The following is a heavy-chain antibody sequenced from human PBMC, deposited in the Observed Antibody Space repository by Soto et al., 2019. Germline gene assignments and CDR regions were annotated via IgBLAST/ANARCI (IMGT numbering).Heavy chain of an antibody. D-gene: IGHD6-25*01. CDR3: ASTRGSAYDY. CDR1: GFTVSGNY. CDR2: IYNGGGT. J-gene: IGHJ4*02. V-gene: IGHV3-53*02. Sequence: EVQLVETGGGLIHPGGSLRLSCAASGFTVSGNYMSWVRQAQGKGLEWVSVIYNGGGTYYADSVKGRFTISRDNSKNTLYLQMNRLRAEDTAVYYCASTRGSAYDYWGQGTLVTVSS.